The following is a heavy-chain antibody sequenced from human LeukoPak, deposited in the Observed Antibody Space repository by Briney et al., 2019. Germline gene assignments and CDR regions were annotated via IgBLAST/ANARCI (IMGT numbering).Heavy chain of an antibody. Sequence: ETLSLTCAVYGGSFSGYYWSWVRQAPGKGLEWVSAISGSGGSTYYADSVKGRFTISRDNPKNTLYLQMKSLRAEDTAVYYCARDGALDYGRIDAFDIWGQGTVATVSS. CDR1: GGSFSGYY. CDR3: ARDGALDYGRIDAFDI. V-gene: IGHV3-23*01. D-gene: IGHD3-16*01. J-gene: IGHJ3*02. CDR2: ISGSGGST.